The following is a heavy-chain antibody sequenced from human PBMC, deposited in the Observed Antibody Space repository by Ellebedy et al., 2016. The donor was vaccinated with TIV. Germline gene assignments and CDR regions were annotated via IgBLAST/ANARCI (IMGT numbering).Heavy chain of an antibody. Sequence: PGGSLRPSCATSGFTFSAYVMAWVRQLPGKGLEWVSAMSEYDGRTFYADSVKGRFTISRDNSRDTLFLQMNSLRAEDTAVYYCTKRAEGWGFFDYWGQGILVTVSS. V-gene: IGHV3-23*01. CDR1: GFTFSAYV. CDR3: TKRAEGWGFFDY. CDR2: MSEYDGRT. D-gene: IGHD3-16*01. J-gene: IGHJ4*02.